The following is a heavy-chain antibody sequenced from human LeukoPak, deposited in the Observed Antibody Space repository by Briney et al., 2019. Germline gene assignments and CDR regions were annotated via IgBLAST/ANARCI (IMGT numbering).Heavy chain of an antibody. CDR3: ARGRNIAVGGTSLVAH. J-gene: IGHJ4*02. Sequence: ASVKVSCKASGYTFTDYYMHWVRQAPGQGLEWMGWINPNNGDTSYAQKFQGRVTMNRDTSISTAYMELSSLRSDDTAVYYCARGRNIAVGGTSLVAHWGQGTLVTVSS. CDR2: INPNNGDT. D-gene: IGHD6-13*01. CDR1: GYTFTDYY. V-gene: IGHV1-2*02.